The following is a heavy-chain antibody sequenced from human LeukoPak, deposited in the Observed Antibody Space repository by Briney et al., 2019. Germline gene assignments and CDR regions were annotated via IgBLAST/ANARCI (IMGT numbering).Heavy chain of an antibody. D-gene: IGHD6-19*01. V-gene: IGHV3-23*01. J-gene: IGHJ4*02. CDR3: AKPEGAAVAGSPVPGPFDY. Sequence: GGSLRLSCAASGFTFSSYAMSWVRQAPGKGLELVSAISGSAGSTYYADSVKGRFTISRDNSKNTLYLQMNSLRAEDTAVYYCAKPEGAAVAGSPVPGPFDYWGQGTLVTVSS. CDR2: ISGSAGST. CDR1: GFTFSSYA.